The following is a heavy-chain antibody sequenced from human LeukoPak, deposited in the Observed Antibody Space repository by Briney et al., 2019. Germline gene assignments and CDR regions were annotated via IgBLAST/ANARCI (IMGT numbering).Heavy chain of an antibody. V-gene: IGHV3-23*01. CDR2: ISGSGGGT. Sequence: HTGGSLRLSCAASGFTFSSYAMSWVRQAPGKGLEWVSVISGSGGGTYYADSVKGRFAISRDNSKNTLFLQMTSLRAEDTAVYYCAKVYSSSWYGEFDYWGQGTLVTVSS. J-gene: IGHJ4*02. CDR3: AKVYSSSWYGEFDY. D-gene: IGHD6-13*01. CDR1: GFTFSSYA.